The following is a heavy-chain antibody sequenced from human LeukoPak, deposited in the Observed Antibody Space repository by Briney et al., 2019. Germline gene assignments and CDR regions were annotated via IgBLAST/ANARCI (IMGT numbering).Heavy chain of an antibody. V-gene: IGHV1-24*01. CDR2: FDPEDGET. J-gene: IGHJ6*03. D-gene: IGHD3-3*01. Sequence: GASVKVSCKVSGYTLTELSMHWVRQAPGKGLEWMGGFDPEDGETIYAQKFQGRVTMTEDTSTDTAYMELSSLRSEDTAVYYCARDRSKLEWLARYYYYYMDVWGKGTTVTVSS. CDR1: GYTLTELS. CDR3: ARDRSKLEWLARYYYYYMDV.